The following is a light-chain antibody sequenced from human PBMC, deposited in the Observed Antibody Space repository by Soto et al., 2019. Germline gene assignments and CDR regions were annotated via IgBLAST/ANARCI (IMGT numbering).Light chain of an antibody. CDR1: QTIINIY. J-gene: IGKJ1*01. Sequence: EIVLTQSPGTLSLSPGDRATLSCRASQTIINIYLAWYQQKPGQAPRLLIYGASTRATGIPDRFSGSGSGTDFTLTISRLEPEDFAVYYCQQYGGSPWTFGQGTKVEIK. CDR3: QQYGGSPWT. V-gene: IGKV3-20*01. CDR2: GAS.